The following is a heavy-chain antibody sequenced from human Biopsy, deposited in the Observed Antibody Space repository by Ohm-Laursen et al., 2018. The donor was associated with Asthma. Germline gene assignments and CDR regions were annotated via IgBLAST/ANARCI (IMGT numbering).Heavy chain of an antibody. CDR1: GFDVSRGH. Sequence: SLRLSCTASGFDVSRGHLFWVRQAPGKGLEWVSVIYSGGTSHTADSVRGRFTISRDYSKNTLYLQMHSLRAEDTAVYYCARGDSSNWSHYYFDYWGQGTLVTVSS. D-gene: IGHD3-22*01. CDR2: IYSGGTS. J-gene: IGHJ4*02. CDR3: ARGDSSNWSHYYFDY. V-gene: IGHV3-53*01.